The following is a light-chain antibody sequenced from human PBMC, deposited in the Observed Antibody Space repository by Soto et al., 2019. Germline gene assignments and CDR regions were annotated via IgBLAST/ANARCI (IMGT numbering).Light chain of an antibody. Sequence: DIQMTQSPSTLSASVGDRVTIICRTSQSISNWLAWYQQKPGKAPKLLISGASSLESGVQSRFSGSGSGTEFTLTIRSLQPDDFATYHCKQSYITPLTFGQGTRLEIK. V-gene: IGKV1-5*02. CDR2: GAS. CDR1: QSISNW. CDR3: KQSYITPLT. J-gene: IGKJ5*01.